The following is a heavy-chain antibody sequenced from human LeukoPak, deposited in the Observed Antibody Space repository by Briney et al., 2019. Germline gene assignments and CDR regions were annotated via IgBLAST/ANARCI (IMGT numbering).Heavy chain of an antibody. J-gene: IGHJ5*02. D-gene: IGHD4-17*01. V-gene: IGHV3-23*01. CDR3: AKEATVTPGNVNWFDT. Sequence: GGSLRLSCAASGFTFSNYAMTWVRQAPGKGLEWVSTLSGSGGSTYFGDSVKGRFTISRDNPKNRLYLKMNSLRAEDTGVYYCAKEATVTPGNVNWFDTWGQGTLVTVSS. CDR1: GFTFSNYA. CDR2: LSGSGGST.